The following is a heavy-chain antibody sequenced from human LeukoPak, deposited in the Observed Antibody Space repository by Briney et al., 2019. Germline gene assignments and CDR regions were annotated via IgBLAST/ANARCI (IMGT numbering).Heavy chain of an antibody. D-gene: IGHD2-2*01. CDR2: ISWDGGST. Sequence: GGSLRLSCAASGFTFDDYTMHWVRQAPGKGLEWFSLISWDGGSTYYADSVKGRFTISRDNSKNSLYLQMNSLRNEDTALYYCSKGGYCSSTSCYWADYWGQGTLVTVSS. CDR3: SKGGYCSSTSCYWADY. CDR1: GFTFDDYT. J-gene: IGHJ4*02. V-gene: IGHV3-43*01.